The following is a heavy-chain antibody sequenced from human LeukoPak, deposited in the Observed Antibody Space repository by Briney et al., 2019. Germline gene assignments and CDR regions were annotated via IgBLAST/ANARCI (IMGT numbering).Heavy chain of an antibody. D-gene: IGHD6-13*01. CDR2: IRYDGSNK. CDR1: GFTFSSYG. CDR3: AKDNQGGIAAAGRNFDY. Sequence: GGSLRLSCAASGFTFSSYGMHWVRQAPGKGLEWVAFIRYDGSNKYYADSVKGRFTISRDDSKNTLYLQMNSLRAEDTAVYYCAKDNQGGIAAAGRNFDYWGQGTLVTVSS. J-gene: IGHJ4*02. V-gene: IGHV3-30*02.